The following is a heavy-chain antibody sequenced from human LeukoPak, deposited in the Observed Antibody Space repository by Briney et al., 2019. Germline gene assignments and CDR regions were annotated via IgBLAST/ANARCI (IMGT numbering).Heavy chain of an antibody. D-gene: IGHD6-19*01. CDR3: ARDPGIAVAGYDAFDI. J-gene: IGHJ3*02. CDR2: IYYSGST. Sequence: TLSXXXXVSGASXSTSSYYWGWIRQPGGKGLEWIANIYYSGSTYYNPSVKSRFTISVDTSKNQFSLKLSSVTAADTAVYYCARDPGIAVAGYDAFDIWGQGTMVTVSS. V-gene: IGHV4-39*07. CDR1: GASXSTSSYY.